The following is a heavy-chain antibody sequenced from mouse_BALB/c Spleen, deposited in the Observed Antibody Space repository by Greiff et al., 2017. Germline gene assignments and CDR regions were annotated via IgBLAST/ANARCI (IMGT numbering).Heavy chain of an antibody. CDR2: IWAGGST. CDR3: ARDGGGNYRVFDY. Sequence: VKLMESGPGLVAPSQTLSITCTVSGFSLTSYGVPWVRQPPGKGLEWLGVIWAGGSTNYNSALMSRLSISKDNTKSQVFLKMISLQTDDTAMYYCARDGGGNYRVFDYWGQGTTLTVSS. D-gene: IGHD2-1*01. J-gene: IGHJ2*01. V-gene: IGHV2-9*02. CDR1: GFSLTSYG.